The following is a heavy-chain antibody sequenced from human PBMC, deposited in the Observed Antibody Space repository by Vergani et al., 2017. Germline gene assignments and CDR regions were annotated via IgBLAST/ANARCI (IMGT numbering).Heavy chain of an antibody. Sequence: EVQLLESGGGLVQPGGSLRLSCAASGFTFSSYAMSWVRQAPGKGLEWVSAISGSGGSTYYADSVKGRFTISRDNSKNTLYLQMNSLRAEDTAVYYCAKVRPFFGGSYFSSALDYWGQGTLVTVSS. CDR3: AKVRPFFGGSYFSSALDY. CDR2: ISGSGGST. J-gene: IGHJ4*02. D-gene: IGHD1-26*01. V-gene: IGHV3-23*01. CDR1: GFTFSSYA.